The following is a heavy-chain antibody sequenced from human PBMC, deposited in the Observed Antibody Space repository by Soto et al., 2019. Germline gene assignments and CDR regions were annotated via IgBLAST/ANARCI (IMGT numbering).Heavy chain of an antibody. J-gene: IGHJ6*02. CDR1: GGSISSYY. Sequence: PSETLSLTCTVSGGSISSYYCSWIRQPAGKGLEWIGRIYTSGSTNYNPSLKSRVTMSVDTSKNQFSLKLSSVTAADTAVYYCARDGGVGATSYYGMDVWGQGTTVTVSS. CDR3: ARDGGVGATSYYGMDV. D-gene: IGHD1-26*01. CDR2: IYTSGST. V-gene: IGHV4-4*07.